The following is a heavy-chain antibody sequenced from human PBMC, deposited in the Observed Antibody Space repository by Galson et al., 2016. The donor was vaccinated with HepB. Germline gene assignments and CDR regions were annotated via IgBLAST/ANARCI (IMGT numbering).Heavy chain of an antibody. CDR1: GDNFNIFNTYG. CDR3: ARPSGSYLVNSYYYSMDV. CDR2: IIPIYGTT. V-gene: IGHV1-69*13. Sequence: SVKVSCKASGDNFNIFNTYGLSWVRQAPGQGLEWMGGIIPIYGTTNYAQKFQGRVTITADEPTSTAFLEVTSLTSDDTAVYYCARPSGSYLVNSYYYSMDVWGQGTTVTVSS. D-gene: IGHD1-26*01. J-gene: IGHJ6*02.